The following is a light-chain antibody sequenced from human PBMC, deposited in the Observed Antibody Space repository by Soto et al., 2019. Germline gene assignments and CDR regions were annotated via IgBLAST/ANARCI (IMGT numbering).Light chain of an antibody. CDR1: SSDVGGYNY. J-gene: IGLJ1*01. Sequence: QSALTQPASVSGSPGQSITISCTGTSSDVGGYNYVSWYQQHPGKAPKLMIYEVSNRPSGVSNRFSGSKSGNTPSLTISALQAEDEAPYYSSSYTSSSSHVFGTGTKVTVL. V-gene: IGLV2-14*01. CDR3: SSYTSSSSHV. CDR2: EVS.